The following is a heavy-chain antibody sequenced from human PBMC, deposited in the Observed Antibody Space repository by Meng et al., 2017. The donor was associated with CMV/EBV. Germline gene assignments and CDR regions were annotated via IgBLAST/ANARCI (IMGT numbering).Heavy chain of an antibody. CDR1: GYSFTSYW. CDR2: IYPGDSDT. V-gene: IGHV5-51*01. Sequence: GESLKISCKGSGYSFTSYWIGWVRQMPGKGLEWMGIIYPGDSDTRYSPSFQGQVTISADKSFSTAYLQWSSLKASDTAMYYCARHLRYCSSTSCYIGDYWGQGTLVTVSS. J-gene: IGHJ4*02. D-gene: IGHD2-2*02. CDR3: ARHLRYCSSTSCYIGDY.